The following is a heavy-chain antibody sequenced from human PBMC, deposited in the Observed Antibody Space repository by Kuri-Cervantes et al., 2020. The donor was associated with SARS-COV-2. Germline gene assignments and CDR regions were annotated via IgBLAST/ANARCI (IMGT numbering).Heavy chain of an antibody. D-gene: IGHD6-6*01. J-gene: IGHJ3*02. CDR1: GGSISFYY. CDR3: ARASSSYAFDI. V-gene: IGHV4-59*01. Sequence: SETRSLTCTVSGGSISFYYWSWIRQPPGKGLEWIGYIYYSGSTNYNPSLKSRVPISVDTSKNQFSLKLSSVTAADTAVYYCARASSSYAFDIWGQGTMVTVSS. CDR2: IYYSGST.